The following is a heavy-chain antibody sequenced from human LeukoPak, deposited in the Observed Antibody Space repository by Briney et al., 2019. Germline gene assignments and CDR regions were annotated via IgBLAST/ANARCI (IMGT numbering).Heavy chain of an antibody. CDR1: GFTFSSYA. Sequence: GGSLRLSCAASGFTFSSYAMSWVRQAPGKGLEWVADIKEDGSEKYYVDSVKGRFTISRDNAKNSLYLQMNSLRAEDTAVYYCARARYFDYWGQGTLVTVSS. CDR2: IKEDGSEK. V-gene: IGHV3-7*01. CDR3: ARARYFDY. J-gene: IGHJ4*02.